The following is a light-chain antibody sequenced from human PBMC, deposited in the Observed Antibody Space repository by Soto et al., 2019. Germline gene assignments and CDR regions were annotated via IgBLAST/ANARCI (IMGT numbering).Light chain of an antibody. CDR3: YSHAASSTYV. V-gene: IGLV2-23*02. Sequence: QSVLPQPASLSGSPGQSITISCTGTSSDVGSYDLVSWFQQHPGKAPKLMIYEVSKRPSGVSNRFSGSKSGNTASLTISGLQAEDEADYYCYSHAASSTYVFGTGTKVTV. CDR1: SSDVGSYDL. CDR2: EVS. J-gene: IGLJ1*01.